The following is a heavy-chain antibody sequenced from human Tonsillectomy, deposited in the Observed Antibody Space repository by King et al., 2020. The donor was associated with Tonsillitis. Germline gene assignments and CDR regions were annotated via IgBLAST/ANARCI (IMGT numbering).Heavy chain of an antibody. CDR1: GFTFSDYG. CDR3: ASQVEDGFEL. V-gene: IGHV3-33*01. CDR2: IWHDGSNQ. Sequence: VQLVESGGGVVQPGRSLRLSCATSGFTFSDYGMHWVRQAPGKGLEWVAVIWHDGSNQIYADSVKGRFTISRDNSKNTVYLQMNSLRAEDTAVYFCASQVEDGFELWGQGRMVTVSS. J-gene: IGHJ3*01.